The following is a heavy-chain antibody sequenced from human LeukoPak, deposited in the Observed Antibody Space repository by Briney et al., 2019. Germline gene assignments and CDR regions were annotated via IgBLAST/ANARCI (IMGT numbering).Heavy chain of an antibody. D-gene: IGHD5-18*01. V-gene: IGHV1-69*13. CDR1: GGTFSRYA. Sequence: ALVKVSCKASGGTFSRYAISWVRQSPGQGLEWMGGIIPIFGTANYAQKFQGRVTIAADESTSTAYMELSSLRSEDTPVYYCASADTAMVPFDYWGHGTLVTVSS. CDR2: IIPIFGTA. J-gene: IGHJ4*01. CDR3: ASADTAMVPFDY.